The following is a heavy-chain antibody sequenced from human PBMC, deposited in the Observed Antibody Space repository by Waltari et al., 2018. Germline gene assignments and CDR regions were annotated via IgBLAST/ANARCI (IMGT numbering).Heavy chain of an antibody. D-gene: IGHD2-21*01. V-gene: IGHV3-21*01. CDR2: IDSGSSYI. Sequence: EVQLVESGGGLVKPGGSPRLSCVASGFTFTTSTMNWVRQAPGKGLEWVAFIDSGSSYIYYADSVKGRFTISRDNAKNSLSLQMNSLRAEDTALYFCARGPYGERYFQDWGQGTLVSVSS. J-gene: IGHJ1*01. CDR3: ARGPYGERYFQD. CDR1: GFTFTTST.